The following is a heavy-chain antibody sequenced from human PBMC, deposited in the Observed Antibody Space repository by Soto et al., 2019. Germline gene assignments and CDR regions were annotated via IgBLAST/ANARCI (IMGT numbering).Heavy chain of an antibody. CDR1: GGTFNNLA. J-gene: IGHJ5*02. CDR2: IIPIFDTT. D-gene: IGHD2-15*01. CDR3: ARRHCSGGSCYKWFDP. Sequence: GASVKVSCKASGGTFNNLAISWVRQAPGQGLEWMGGIIPIFDTTIYAQRFRGRVTISADASTNTAYMELSSLRSEDTAVYYCARRHCSGGSCYKWFDPWGQGTLVTVSS. V-gene: IGHV1-69*13.